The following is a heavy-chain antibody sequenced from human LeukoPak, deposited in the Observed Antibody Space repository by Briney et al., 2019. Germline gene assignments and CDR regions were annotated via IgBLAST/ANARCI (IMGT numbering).Heavy chain of an antibody. D-gene: IGHD4-17*01. V-gene: IGHV3-30*04. CDR3: ARDRLRATTSTLAY. J-gene: IGHJ4*02. CDR2: ISYDGGNK. Sequence: GGSLRLSCAASGFTFSSYAMHWVRQAPGKGLEWVAVISYDGGNKYYADSVKGRFSISRDNSKNTLYVQMNSLRAEDTGVYYCARDRLRATTSTLAYWGQGTLVTVSS. CDR1: GFTFSSYA.